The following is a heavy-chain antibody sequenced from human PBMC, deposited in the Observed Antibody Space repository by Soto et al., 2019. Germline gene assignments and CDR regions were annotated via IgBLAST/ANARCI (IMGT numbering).Heavy chain of an antibody. CDR3: ARGPYIFELVLDWYFDL. D-gene: IGHD6-13*01. J-gene: IGHJ2*01. Sequence: QVKLVQSGAEVKKPGASVKVSCKASGYTFTSYGITWVRQAPGQGLEWMGWISAYNGNTNYAQKLQGRVTMTTDTSTSTAYMELRSRRSDDTAVYYCARGPYIFELVLDWYFDLWGRGTLVTVSS. CDR2: ISAYNGNT. V-gene: IGHV1-18*01. CDR1: GYTFTSYG.